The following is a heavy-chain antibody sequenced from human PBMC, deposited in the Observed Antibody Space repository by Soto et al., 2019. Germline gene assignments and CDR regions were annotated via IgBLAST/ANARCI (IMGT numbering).Heavy chain of an antibody. J-gene: IGHJ4*02. V-gene: IGHV1-3*01. CDR2: INAGNGNT. CDR3: ARDISDYIWGSYRYPHFDY. Sequence: ASVKVSCKASGYTFTSYAMHWVRQAPGQRLEWMGWINAGNGNTKYSQKFQGRVTITRDTSASTAYMELSSLRSEDTAVYYCARDISDYIWGSYRYPHFDYWGQGTLVTVSS. CDR1: GYTFTSYA. D-gene: IGHD3-16*02.